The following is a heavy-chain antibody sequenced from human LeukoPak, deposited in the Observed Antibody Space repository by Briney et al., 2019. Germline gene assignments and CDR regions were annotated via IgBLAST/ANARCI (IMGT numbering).Heavy chain of an antibody. D-gene: IGHD2-15*01. V-gene: IGHV2-70*11. CDR1: GFSLSTSGMC. Sequence: SGPALVKPTQTLTLTCTFSGFSLSTSGMCVSWIRQPPGKALEWLARIDWDDDKYYSTSLKTRLTISKDTSKNQVVLTMTNMDPVDTATYYCARNWNPGLVVVAATGPSDAFDIWGQGTMVTVSS. CDR2: IDWDDDK. CDR3: ARNWNPGLVVVAATGPSDAFDI. J-gene: IGHJ3*02.